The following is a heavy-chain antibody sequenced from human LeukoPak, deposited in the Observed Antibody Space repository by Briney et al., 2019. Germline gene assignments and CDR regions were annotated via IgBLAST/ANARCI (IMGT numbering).Heavy chain of an antibody. CDR1: GYSISSGYY. D-gene: IGHD3-22*01. CDR3: ARCTANTAGYSFDF. Sequence: PSETLSLTCTVSGYSISSGYYWSWIRQPPGKGLEWIATIHHSGVTYYNPSLKSRVTMSVDTSKNQFSLKLGSVTAAGTAVYYCARCTANTAGYSFDFWGQGALVTVSS. J-gene: IGHJ4*02. CDR2: IHHSGVT. V-gene: IGHV4-38-2*02.